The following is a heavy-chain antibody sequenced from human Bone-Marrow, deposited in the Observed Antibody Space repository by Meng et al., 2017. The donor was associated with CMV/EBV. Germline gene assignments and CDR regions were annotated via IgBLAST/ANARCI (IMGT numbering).Heavy chain of an antibody. Sequence: CKASGYTFTGYYMHWVRQAPGQGLEGMGWINPNSGGTNYAQKFQGRVTMTRDTSISTAYMELSRLRSDDTAVYYCARVGSYYEYYFDYWGQGTLVTVSS. CDR3: ARVGSYYEYYFDY. CDR2: INPNSGGT. J-gene: IGHJ4*02. V-gene: IGHV1-2*02. D-gene: IGHD1-26*01. CDR1: GYTFTGYY.